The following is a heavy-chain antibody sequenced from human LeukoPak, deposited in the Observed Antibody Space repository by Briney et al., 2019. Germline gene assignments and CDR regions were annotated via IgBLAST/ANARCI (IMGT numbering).Heavy chain of an antibody. J-gene: IGHJ3*02. CDR3: ARAAMVRGKVDI. D-gene: IGHD3-10*01. CDR1: GFTFSSYG. CDR2: ISYDGSNK. Sequence: PGGSLRLSCAASGFTFSSYGMSWVRQAPGKGLEWVAVISYDGSNKYYADSVKGRFTISRDNSKNTLYLQMNSLRAEDTAVYYCARAAMVRGKVDIWGQGTMVTVSS. V-gene: IGHV3-30*03.